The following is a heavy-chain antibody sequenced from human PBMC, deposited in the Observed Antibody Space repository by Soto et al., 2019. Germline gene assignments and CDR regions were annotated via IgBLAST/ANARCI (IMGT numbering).Heavy chain of an antibody. D-gene: IGHD6-13*01. CDR1: GGSISSGGYY. V-gene: IGHV4-31*03. CDR2: IYYSGST. Sequence: LSLTSTVSGGSISSGGYYWSWIRQHPGKGLEWFGYIYYSGSTYYNPSLQSRVTISVDTSKNQFSLKLSSVTAADTAVYYCARAKKGIAAAENWFDPWGQGTLVTVSS. J-gene: IGHJ5*02. CDR3: ARAKKGIAAAENWFDP.